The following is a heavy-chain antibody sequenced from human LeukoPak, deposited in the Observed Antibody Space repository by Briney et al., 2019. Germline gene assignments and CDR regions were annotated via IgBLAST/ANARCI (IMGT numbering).Heavy chain of an antibody. V-gene: IGHV4-38-2*01. J-gene: IGHJ4*02. CDR3: ARSAYSGTYPVLDF. CDR2: IFHTGTT. CDR1: GYSISSGFH. Sequence: PSETLSLTCAVSGYSISSGFHRDWIRQPPGKGLEWVGTIFHTGTTFYNSSLESRVTISVNTSKNDFSLNLSSVTAADTAVYFCARSAYSGTYPVLDFWGQGILVTVSS. D-gene: IGHD1-26*01.